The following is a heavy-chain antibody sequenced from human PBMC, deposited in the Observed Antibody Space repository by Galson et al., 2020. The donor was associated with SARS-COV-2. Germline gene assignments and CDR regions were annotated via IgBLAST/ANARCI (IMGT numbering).Heavy chain of an antibody. CDR1: GDSISSNHW. Sequence: SETLSLTCDVSGDSISSNHWWSWVRQPPGKVLEWIGEIFHSGNTNYNPTLKSRVTISVDNSKNQFSLNLNSVTAADTAIYYCARSQCCFCGCCSTFAYWGQGTLVTVSS. V-gene: IGHV4-4*02. CDR2: IFHSGNT. CDR3: ARSQCCFCGCCSTFAY. D-gene: IGHD2-15*01. J-gene: IGHJ4*02.